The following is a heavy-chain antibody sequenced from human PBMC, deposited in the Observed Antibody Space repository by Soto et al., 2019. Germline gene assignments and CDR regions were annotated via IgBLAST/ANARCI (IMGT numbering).Heavy chain of an antibody. Sequence: GGSLRLSCAASGFTFRYAWMSWVRQAPGKWLEWVARIRSTSDGGTADYPAPVKGRFTISRYDSKNTLYLQMNSLKTEDTAVYYCSTETADYVSMEPYWGQGTLVTVSS. CDR3: STETADYVSMEPY. D-gene: IGHD3-16*01. J-gene: IGHJ4*01. CDR2: IRSTSDGGTA. V-gene: IGHV3-15*01. CDR1: GFTFRYAW.